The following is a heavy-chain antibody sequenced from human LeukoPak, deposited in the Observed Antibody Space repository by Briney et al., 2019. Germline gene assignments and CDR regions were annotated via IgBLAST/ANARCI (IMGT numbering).Heavy chain of an antibody. CDR2: IYPGDSDT. V-gene: IGHV5-51*01. D-gene: IGHD4/OR15-4a*01. CDR3: ARHDANNAIGIYYMDV. Sequence: GESLKISCKGSGYSFTSYWIGWVRQMPGKGLEWMGIIYPGDSDTRYSPSFQGQVTISADKSISTAYLQWSSLKASDTAMYYCARHDANNAIGIYYMDVWSKGTTVTVSS. J-gene: IGHJ6*03. CDR1: GYSFTSYW.